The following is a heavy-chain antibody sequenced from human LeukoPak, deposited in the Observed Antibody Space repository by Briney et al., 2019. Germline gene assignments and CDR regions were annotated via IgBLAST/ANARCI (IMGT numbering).Heavy chain of an antibody. CDR1: GFTFRNYA. Sequence: PGGSLRLSCAASGFTFRNYAIHWVRQAPGKGLEWLTVMSYNGFNKYYADSVKGRFTISRDNSKNTLYLQMDSLRADDTAVYYCASYLGDMDVWGEGTTVTVSS. CDR2: MSYNGFNK. J-gene: IGHJ6*03. D-gene: IGHD3-16*02. V-gene: IGHV3-30-3*01. CDR3: ASYLGDMDV.